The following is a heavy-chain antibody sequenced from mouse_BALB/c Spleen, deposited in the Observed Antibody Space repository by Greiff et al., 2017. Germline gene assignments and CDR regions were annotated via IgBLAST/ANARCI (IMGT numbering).Heavy chain of an antibody. D-gene: IGHD4-1*02. CDR1: GYAFTNYL. CDR3: ASQLGQFAY. CDR2: INPGSGGT. V-gene: IGHV1-54*01. Sequence: QVQLQQSGAELVRPGTSVKVSCKASGYAFTNYLIEWVKQRPGQGLEWIGVINPGSGGTNYNEKFKGKATLTADKSSSTAYMQLSSLTSDDSAVYCCASQLGQFAYWGQGTLVTVSA. J-gene: IGHJ3*01.